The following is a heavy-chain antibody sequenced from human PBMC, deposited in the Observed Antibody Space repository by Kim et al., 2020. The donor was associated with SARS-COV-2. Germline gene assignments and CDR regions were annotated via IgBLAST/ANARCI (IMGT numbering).Heavy chain of an antibody. CDR3: ARDWGPVTYYDFWSGYLGRDYYGMDV. D-gene: IGHD3-3*01. Sequence: GGSLKLSCAASGFTFSSYWMHWVRQAPGKGLVWVSRINSDGSSTSYADSVKGRFTISRDNAKNTLYLQMNSLRAEDTAVYYCARDWGPVTYYDFWSGYLGRDYYGMDVWGQGTTVTVSS. CDR2: INSDGSST. J-gene: IGHJ6*02. CDR1: GFTFSSYW. V-gene: IGHV3-74*01.